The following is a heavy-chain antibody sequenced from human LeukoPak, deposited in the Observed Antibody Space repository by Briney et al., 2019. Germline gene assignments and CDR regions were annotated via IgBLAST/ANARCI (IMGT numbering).Heavy chain of an antibody. CDR2: INHSGST. Sequence: SETLSLTCAVYGGSSSGYYWSWIRQPPGKGLEWIGEINHSGSTNYNPSLKSRVTISVDTSKNQFSLKLSSVTAADTAVYYCARRGVSTYYYDSSGYLTYWFDPWGQGTLVTVSS. D-gene: IGHD3-22*01. CDR1: GGSSSGYY. V-gene: IGHV4-34*01. CDR3: ARRGVSTYYYDSSGYLTYWFDP. J-gene: IGHJ5*02.